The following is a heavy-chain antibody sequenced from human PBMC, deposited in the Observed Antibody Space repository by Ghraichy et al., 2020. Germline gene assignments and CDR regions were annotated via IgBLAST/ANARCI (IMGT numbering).Heavy chain of an antibody. V-gene: IGHV3-11*01. J-gene: IGHJ6*02. D-gene: IGHD6-19*01. CDR3: ARADITVDMLFYYYYGMDV. CDR1: GFTFSDYY. CDR2: ISSSGSTI. Sequence: SLNISCAASGFTFSDYYMSWIRQAPGKGLEWVSYISSSGSTIYYADSVKGRFTISRDNAKNSLYLQMNSLRAEDTAVYYCARADITVDMLFYYYYGMDVWGQGTTVTVSS.